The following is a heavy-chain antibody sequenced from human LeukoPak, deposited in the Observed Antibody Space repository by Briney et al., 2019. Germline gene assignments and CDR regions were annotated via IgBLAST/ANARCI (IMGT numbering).Heavy chain of an antibody. CDR1: GFTFSSYA. V-gene: IGHV3-23*01. D-gene: IGHD3-10*02. Sequence: GGSLRLSCAASGFTFSSYALSWVRQASGKGLDWVAAISGSGDRTYHADSVQGRFTISRDNSKNTLYLQMNSLRVEDTAVYFCAKDVHNYGVDVWGQGTMVTVPS. J-gene: IGHJ6*02. CDR3: AKDVHNYGVDV. CDR2: ISGSGDRT.